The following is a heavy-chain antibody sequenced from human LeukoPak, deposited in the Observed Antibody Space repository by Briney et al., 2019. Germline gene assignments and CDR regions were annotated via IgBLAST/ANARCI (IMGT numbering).Heavy chain of an antibody. CDR2: ISYDGSNK. V-gene: IGHV3-30*18. Sequence: PGGSLRLSFAASGFTFSSYGMHWVRQAPGKGLQWFAVISYDGSNKYYADSVKGRFTISRDNSKNTLYLHMNSLRAEDTAVYYCAKGPRGSSWSGPWFDPWGQGTLVTVSS. CDR3: AKGPRGSSWSGPWFDP. J-gene: IGHJ5*02. CDR1: GFTFSSYG. D-gene: IGHD6-13*01.